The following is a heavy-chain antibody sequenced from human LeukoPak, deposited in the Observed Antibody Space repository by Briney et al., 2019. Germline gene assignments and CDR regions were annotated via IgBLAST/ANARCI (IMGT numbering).Heavy chain of an antibody. Sequence: ASVKVSCKASGYTFTSYGISWVRQAPGQGLEWMGWISAHNGNTNYAQKLQGRVTMTTDTSTSTAYMELRSLRSDDTAVYYCARARLWFGELSLPFDPWGQGTLVTVSS. D-gene: IGHD3-10*01. CDR2: ISAHNGNT. V-gene: IGHV1-18*04. J-gene: IGHJ5*02. CDR3: ARARLWFGELSLPFDP. CDR1: GYTFTSYG.